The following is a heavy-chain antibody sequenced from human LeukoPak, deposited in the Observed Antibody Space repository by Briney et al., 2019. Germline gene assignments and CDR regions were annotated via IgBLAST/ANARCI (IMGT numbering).Heavy chain of an antibody. J-gene: IGHJ6*03. CDR2: ISSSRSYI. D-gene: IGHD3-3*01. Sequence: PGGSLRLSCAASGFTFSSYGMNWVRQAPGKGLEWVSFISSSRSYIYYADSVKGRFTISRDNAKNSLYLQMNSLRAEDTAVYYCARVLSYYDFWSGYYMAHYYYYMDVWGKGTTVTVSS. CDR3: ARVLSYYDFWSGYYMAHYYYYMDV. CDR1: GFTFSSYG. V-gene: IGHV3-21*01.